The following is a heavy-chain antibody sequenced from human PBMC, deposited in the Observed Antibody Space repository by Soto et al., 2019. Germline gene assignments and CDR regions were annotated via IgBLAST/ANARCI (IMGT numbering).Heavy chain of an antibody. V-gene: IGHV1-46*01. Sequence: QVQLVQSGAEVKKPGASVKVSCKASGYTFTSYYMHWVRQTPGQGLEWMGIINPSGGSTSYAQKFQGRVTMTRDTSTSTVYMELSSLRSEDTAVYYCATPYCSSTRCQGPYYYYYGMDVWGQGTTVTVSS. D-gene: IGHD2-2*01. J-gene: IGHJ6*02. CDR1: GYTFTSYY. CDR3: ATPYCSSTRCQGPYYYYYGMDV. CDR2: INPSGGST.